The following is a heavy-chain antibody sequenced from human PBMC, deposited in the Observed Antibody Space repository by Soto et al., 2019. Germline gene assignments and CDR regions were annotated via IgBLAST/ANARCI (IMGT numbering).Heavy chain of an antibody. J-gene: IGHJ5*02. Sequence: ASVKVSCKTSGYTFTNYDIMWVRRVAGQGLEWMGWVNPNSGNTGYAQKFQDRVTMTRDRFISTAYMELRSLTYEDTAVYYCARGRRAKFAPWGQGTLVTVSS. CDR1: GYTFTNYD. D-gene: IGHD6-25*01. CDR3: ARGRRAKFAP. CDR2: VNPNSGNT. V-gene: IGHV1-8*01.